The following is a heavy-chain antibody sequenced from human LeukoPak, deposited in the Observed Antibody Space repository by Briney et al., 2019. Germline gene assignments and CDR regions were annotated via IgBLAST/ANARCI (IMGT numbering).Heavy chain of an antibody. CDR3: AKDPTRGVGATNFDY. J-gene: IGHJ4*02. CDR1: GSTFSSYW. D-gene: IGHD1-26*01. Sequence: GGSLRLSCAASGSTFSSYWMHWVRQAPGKGLVWVSRINSDGSSTSYADSMKGRFTTSRDNSKNTLYLQMNSLRAEDTAVYYCAKDPTRGVGATNFDYWGQGTLVTVSS. CDR2: INSDGSST. V-gene: IGHV3-74*01.